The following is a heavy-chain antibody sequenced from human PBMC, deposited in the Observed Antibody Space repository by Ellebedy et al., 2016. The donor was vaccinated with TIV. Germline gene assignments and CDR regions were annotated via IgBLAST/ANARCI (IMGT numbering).Heavy chain of an antibody. CDR2: ISSSSSYI. J-gene: IGHJ3*02. D-gene: IGHD2-2*01. CDR1: GFTFSSYS. Sequence: GGSLRLSXAASGFTFSSYSMNWVRQAPGKGLEWVSSISSSSSYIYYADSVKGRFTISRDNAKNSLYLQMNSLRAEDTAVYYCAKVCGKDDAFDIWGQGTMVTVSS. CDR3: AKVCGKDDAFDI. V-gene: IGHV3-21*01.